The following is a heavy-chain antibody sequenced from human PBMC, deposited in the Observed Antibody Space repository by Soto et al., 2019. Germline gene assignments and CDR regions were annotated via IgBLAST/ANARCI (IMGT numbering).Heavy chain of an antibody. CDR2: IYSSGST. CDR1: GFTVSSNY. J-gene: IGHJ4*02. Sequence: EVQLVESGGGLVQPGGSLRLSCAASGFTVSSNYMTWVRQAPGKGLEWVSVIYSSGSTYYADSVRGRFTISRDNSKNTLYLQMNSLRAEDTAVYYCAREGGGDCYFDYWGQGALVTVSS. CDR3: AREGGGDCYFDY. V-gene: IGHV3-66*01. D-gene: IGHD2-21*02.